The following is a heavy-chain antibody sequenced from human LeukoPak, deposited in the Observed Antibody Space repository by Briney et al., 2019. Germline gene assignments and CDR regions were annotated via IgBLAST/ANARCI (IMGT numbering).Heavy chain of an antibody. CDR2: ILAGSST. V-gene: IGHV3-23*01. Sequence: GGSLRLSCAASGFTFSSYAMIWVRQAPGKGLEWVSIILAGSSTYYTDSVKGRFTISRDNSKNTLYLQMDSLRAEDTAVYYCAKGSTVGAQPDYWGQGTLVTVSS. CDR1: GFTFSSYA. D-gene: IGHD4-23*01. CDR3: AKGSTVGAQPDY. J-gene: IGHJ4*02.